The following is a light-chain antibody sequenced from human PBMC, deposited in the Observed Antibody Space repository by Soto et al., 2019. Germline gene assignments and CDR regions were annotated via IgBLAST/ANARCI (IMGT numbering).Light chain of an antibody. Sequence: DVVMTQSPLSLPVTLGQPASISCRSSQSLVYSDGNTYLNWFQQRPGQSPRRLIYKVSNRDSGVPDRLSGSGSGTDFTLNISRVEAEDVGVFYCMQGTHPYTFGQGTKLEIK. CDR3: MQGTHPYT. J-gene: IGKJ2*01. CDR1: QSLVYSDGNTY. CDR2: KVS. V-gene: IGKV2-30*01.